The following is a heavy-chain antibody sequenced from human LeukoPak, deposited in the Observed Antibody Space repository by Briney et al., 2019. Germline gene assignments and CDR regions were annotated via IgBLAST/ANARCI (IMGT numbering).Heavy chain of an antibody. D-gene: IGHD3-9*01. V-gene: IGHV3-7*01. J-gene: IGHJ3*02. Sequence: GGSLRLSCAASGFTFRSYRMNWVRQAPGKGLEWVASIKQGESERYYVDSVNGRFTISRDNAKNSLYLQMNSLRDEDTAVYYCARDLGNYDILTGYYSDAFDIWGQGTMVTVSS. CDR1: GFTFRSYR. CDR2: IKQGESER. CDR3: ARDLGNYDILTGYYSDAFDI.